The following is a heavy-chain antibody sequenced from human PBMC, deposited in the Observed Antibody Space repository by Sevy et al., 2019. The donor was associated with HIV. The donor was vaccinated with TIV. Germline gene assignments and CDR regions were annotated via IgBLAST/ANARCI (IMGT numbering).Heavy chain of an antibody. J-gene: IGHJ4*02. D-gene: IGHD2-21*02. Sequence: GGSLRLSCTASGFPFDTFALNWVRQAPGKGLEWVSTIGRGPENIHYADSVKGRFTISRDNSRNTVYLQVNNLRAEDTAMYYCGSWVTAHLDSWGQGTPVTVSS. V-gene: IGHV3-23*01. CDR1: GFPFDTFA. CDR2: IGRGPENI. CDR3: GSWVTAHLDS.